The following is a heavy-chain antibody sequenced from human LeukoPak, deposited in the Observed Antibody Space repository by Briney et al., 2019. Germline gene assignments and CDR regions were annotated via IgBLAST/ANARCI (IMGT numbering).Heavy chain of an antibody. CDR3: ARHRFTIFGVVSNNWFDP. J-gene: IGHJ5*02. CDR2: IIPIFGTA. D-gene: IGHD3-3*01. V-gene: IGHV1-69*05. Sequence: ASVKVSCKASGGTFSSYAISWVRQAPGQGLEWMGGIIPIFGTANYAQKFQGRVTITTDESTSTAYMELSSLRSEDTAVYYCARHRFTIFGVVSNNWFDPRGQGTLVTVSS. CDR1: GGTFSSYA.